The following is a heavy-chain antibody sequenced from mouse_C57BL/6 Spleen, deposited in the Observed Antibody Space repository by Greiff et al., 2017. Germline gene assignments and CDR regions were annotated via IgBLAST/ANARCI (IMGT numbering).Heavy chain of an antibody. CDR2: INPNYGTT. CDR1: GYSFTDYN. J-gene: IGHJ2*01. Sequence: VEPGASVKISCKASGYSFTDYNMNWVKQSNGKSLEWIGVINPNYGTTSYNQKFKGKATLTVDQSSSTAYMQLNSLTSEDSAVYYCASCYSNSHYFDYWGQGTTLTVSS. D-gene: IGHD2-5*01. CDR3: ASCYSNSHYFDY. V-gene: IGHV1-39*01.